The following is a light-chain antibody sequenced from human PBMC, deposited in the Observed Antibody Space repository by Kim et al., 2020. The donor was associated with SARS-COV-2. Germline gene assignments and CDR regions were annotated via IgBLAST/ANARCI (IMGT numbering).Light chain of an antibody. CDR1: TSNIESNY. Sequence: GQGVTMACSGSTSNIESNYVYWYPQLPGTAPKVLIFKNNQRPSGVPDRFSGSKSGTSASLAISGLRSEDEADYYCAAWDDSLSGQVFGGGTQLTVL. V-gene: IGLV1-47*01. J-gene: IGLJ3*02. CDR2: KNN. CDR3: AAWDDSLSGQV.